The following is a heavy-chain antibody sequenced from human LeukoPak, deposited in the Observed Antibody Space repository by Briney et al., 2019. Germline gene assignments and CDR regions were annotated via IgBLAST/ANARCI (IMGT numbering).Heavy chain of an antibody. CDR1: GGSISNYH. V-gene: IGHV4-59*01. CDR2: IYYSGST. Sequence: NTSETLSLTCTVSGGSISNYHWSWIRQPPGKGLEWIGYIYYSGSTNYNPSLKSRVTISVDTSKNQFSLKLSSVTAADTAVYYCARTLRSSGYYFDYWGQGTLVTVSS. J-gene: IGHJ4*02. D-gene: IGHD3-3*01. CDR3: ARTLRSSGYYFDY.